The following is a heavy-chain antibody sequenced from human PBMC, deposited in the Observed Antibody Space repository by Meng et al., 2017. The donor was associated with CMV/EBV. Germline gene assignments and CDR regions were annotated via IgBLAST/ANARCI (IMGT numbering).Heavy chain of an antibody. D-gene: IGHD3-9*01. CDR1: GYTFTSYG. J-gene: IGHJ4*02. CDR2: ISAYSGGT. Sequence: QVPLVQSGAEVKKPGASVKVSCKASGYTFTSYGISWVRQAPGQGLEWMGWISAYSGGTNYAQKFQGRVTMTRDTSISTAYMELSSVTAADTAVYYCARDAGHYDILTGYSYWGQGTLVTISS. V-gene: IGHV1-18*01. CDR3: ARDAGHYDILTGYSY.